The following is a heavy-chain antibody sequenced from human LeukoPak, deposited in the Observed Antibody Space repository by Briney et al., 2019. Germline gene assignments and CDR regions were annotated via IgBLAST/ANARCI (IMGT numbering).Heavy chain of an antibody. V-gene: IGHV3-30*04. D-gene: IGHD6-13*01. CDR3: ARDHSRIAAAGTFGY. CDR2: MSYDGSNK. Sequence: PGGSLRLSCAASGFTFSSYAMHWVRQAPGKGLEWVAVMSYDGSNKYYADSVKGRFTISRDNSKNTLYLQMNSLRAEDTAVYYCARDHSRIAAAGTFGYWGQGTLVTVSS. CDR1: GFTFSSYA. J-gene: IGHJ4*02.